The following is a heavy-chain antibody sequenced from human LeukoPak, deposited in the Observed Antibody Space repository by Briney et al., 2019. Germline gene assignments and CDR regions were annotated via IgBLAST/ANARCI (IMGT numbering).Heavy chain of an antibody. CDR1: GYTFTGYY. V-gene: IGHV1-18*04. CDR2: ISAYNGNT. CDR3: ARDLGYYDSSGYYYPDY. D-gene: IGHD3-22*01. J-gene: IGHJ4*02. Sequence: ASVKVSCKASGYTFTGYYMHWVRQAPGQGLEWMGWISAYNGNTNYAQKLQGRVTMTTDTSTSTAYMELRSLRSDDTAVYYCARDLGYYDSSGYYYPDYWGQGTLVTVSS.